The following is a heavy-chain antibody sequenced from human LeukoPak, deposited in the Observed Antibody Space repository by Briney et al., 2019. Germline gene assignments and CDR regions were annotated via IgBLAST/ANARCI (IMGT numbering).Heavy chain of an antibody. CDR3: AREYQYYDFWSGLHYYYYMDV. CDR1: GGSISSSSYY. J-gene: IGHJ6*03. CDR2: IYYSGST. V-gene: IGHV4-39*07. D-gene: IGHD3-3*01. Sequence: PSETLSLTCTVSGGSISSSSYYWGWIRQPPGKGLEWIGSIYYSGSTYYNPSLKSRVTISVDTSKNQFSLKLSSVTAADTAVYYCAREYQYYDFWSGLHYYYYMDVWGKGTTVTVSS.